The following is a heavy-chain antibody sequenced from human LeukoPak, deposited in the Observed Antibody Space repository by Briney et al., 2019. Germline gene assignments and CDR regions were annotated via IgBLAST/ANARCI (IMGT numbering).Heavy chain of an antibody. J-gene: IGHJ5*02. Sequence: ASVKVSCKASGYTFTSYDINWVRQATGQGLEWMGWMNPNSGNTGYAQKFQGRVTMTRNTSISTAYMELSSLRSEDTAVYYCARDKSGYNWNYGAGWFDPWGQGTLVTVSS. CDR2: MNPNSGNT. CDR3: ARDKSGYNWNYGAGWFDP. CDR1: GYTFTSYD. V-gene: IGHV1-8*01. D-gene: IGHD1-7*01.